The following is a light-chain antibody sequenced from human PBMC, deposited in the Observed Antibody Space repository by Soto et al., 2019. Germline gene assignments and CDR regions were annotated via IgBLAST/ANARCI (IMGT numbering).Light chain of an antibody. J-gene: IGKJ1*01. V-gene: IGKV3-20*01. CDR3: HQYGSSPST. Sequence: DILLTQSPGTLSLSPGGRAALSCRASQSVSSNYLAWYQQTPGHAPRLLIYGASNRATGIPDRFSGSGSGTDFTLTSSRLEPEDFAVYYCHQYGSSPSTFGQGTKVDIK. CDR2: GAS. CDR1: QSVSSNY.